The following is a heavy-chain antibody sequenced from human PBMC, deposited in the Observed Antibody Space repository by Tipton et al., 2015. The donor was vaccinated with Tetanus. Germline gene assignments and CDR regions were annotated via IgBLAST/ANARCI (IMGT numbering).Heavy chain of an antibody. CDR3: ARLASYSNHLDA. J-gene: IGHJ4*02. V-gene: IGHV4-61*01. D-gene: IGHD4-11*01. Sequence: TLSLTCSVSGGSVNSGTYYWSWIRQPPGKGLEWLGDIYYGGVTQYNPSLESRVTISMDAAKNQVSLRLTSATAADTAVYYCARLASYSNHLDAWGQGALVTVSS. CDR2: IYYGGVT. CDR1: GGSVNSGTYY.